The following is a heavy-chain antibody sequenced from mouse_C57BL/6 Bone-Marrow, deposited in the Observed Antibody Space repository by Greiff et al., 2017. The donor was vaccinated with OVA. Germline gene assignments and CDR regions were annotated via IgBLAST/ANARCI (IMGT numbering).Heavy chain of an antibody. CDR1: GYTFTSYW. Sequence: VQLQQPGAELVKPGASVKMSCKASGYTFTSYWITWVKQRPGQGLEWIGDIYPGSGSTNYNEKFKSKATLTVDTSSSTAYMQLSSLTSEDSAVYYCARYGNYRGYFDVWGTGTTVTVSS. CDR3: ARYGNYRGYFDV. D-gene: IGHD2-1*01. V-gene: IGHV1-55*01. CDR2: IYPGSGST. J-gene: IGHJ1*03.